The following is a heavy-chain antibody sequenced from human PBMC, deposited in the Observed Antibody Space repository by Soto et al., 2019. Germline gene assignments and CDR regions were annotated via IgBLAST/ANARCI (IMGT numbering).Heavy chain of an antibody. Sequence: EAQVLESGGGLVQPGGSLRLSCLASGFTFSTYLMGWVRQAPGKGLEWVSGISGAGGSTSYAHSVKGRFTISRDNSKNTLYLQMNSLRAEDTAVYYCTKGWGDYWGQGTLVTVSS. CDR1: GFTFSTYL. J-gene: IGHJ4*02. CDR2: ISGAGGST. CDR3: TKGWGDY. V-gene: IGHV3-23*01. D-gene: IGHD3-16*01.